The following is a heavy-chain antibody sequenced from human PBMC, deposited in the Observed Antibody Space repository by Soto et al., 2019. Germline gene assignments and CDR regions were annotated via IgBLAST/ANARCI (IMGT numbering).Heavy chain of an antibody. CDR2: ISGSGGGT. Sequence: PGGSLRLSCAASGFTFSSYAMSWVRQAPGMGLEWVSAISGSGGGTYYADSVKGRFTISRDNSKNTLYLQMNSLRAEDTAVYYCAKDMVRERDYYYYPVMAVWGHGTTVPVS. D-gene: IGHD3-10*01. V-gene: IGHV3-23*01. J-gene: IGHJ6*02. CDR1: GFTFSSYA. CDR3: AKDMVRERDYYYYPVMAV.